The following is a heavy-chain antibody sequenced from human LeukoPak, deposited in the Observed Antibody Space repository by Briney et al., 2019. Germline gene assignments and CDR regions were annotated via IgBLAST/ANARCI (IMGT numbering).Heavy chain of an antibody. V-gene: IGHV3-30*02. D-gene: IGHD6-19*01. CDR3: AKVDSSGSNCFDF. CDR1: GFTFSGYA. J-gene: IGHJ4*02. CDR2: IRYDGSNK. Sequence: GGSLRLSCAASGFTFSGYAMHWVRLAPGKGLGWVAFIRYDGSNKYYADSVKGQFTISRDNSKNTLYLQMNSLRAEDTAVYYCAKVDSSGSNCFDFWGQGTLVTVSS.